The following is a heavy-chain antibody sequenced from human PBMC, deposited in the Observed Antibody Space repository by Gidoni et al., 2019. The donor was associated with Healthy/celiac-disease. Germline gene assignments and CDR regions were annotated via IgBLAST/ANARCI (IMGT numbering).Heavy chain of an antibody. V-gene: IGHV3-13*01. Sequence: EVQLVESGGGLVQPGGSLRLYCAASGCTFSSYDMHWVRQATGKGMKWVLSICTAGYSYYPGFVKCRFTISRENAKNSLYLQMNSLRVGDTAVYYCARGWFVDDAFDIWGQGTMVTVSS. CDR3: ARGWFVDDAFDI. D-gene: IGHD3-10*01. CDR2: ICTAGYS. J-gene: IGHJ3*02. CDR1: GCTFSSYD.